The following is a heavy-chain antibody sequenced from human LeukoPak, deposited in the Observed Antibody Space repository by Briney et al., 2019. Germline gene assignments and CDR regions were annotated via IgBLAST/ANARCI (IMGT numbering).Heavy chain of an antibody. J-gene: IGHJ4*02. D-gene: IGHD2-2*01. V-gene: IGHV1-46*01. CDR1: GYTFTSYY. CDR3: AKCPRSSSWHETFDY. CDR2: INPSGGST. Sequence: ASVKVSCKASGYTFTSYYMHWVRQAPGQGLEWMGIINPSGGSTSYAQKFQGRVTMTRDTSTSTVYMELSSLRSEDTAVYYCAKCPRSSSWHETFDYWGQGILVTVSS.